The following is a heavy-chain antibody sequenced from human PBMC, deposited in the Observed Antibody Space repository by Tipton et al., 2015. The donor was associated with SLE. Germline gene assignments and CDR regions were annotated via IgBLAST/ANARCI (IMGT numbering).Heavy chain of an antibody. Sequence: QSGPEVKKPGASVRVSCKASGYTFSSYAIHWVRQAPGQRLDWMGWINGDNGNTKYSQKFQDRVTFTRDTSTNTVYMEVSSLRSDDTAVYYCSRGVGRAKWYNRYYMDVWGKGTTVIVSS. V-gene: IGHV1-3*01. CDR2: INGDNGNT. D-gene: IGHD1-1*01. CDR1: GYTFSSYA. CDR3: SRGVGRAKWYNRYYMDV. J-gene: IGHJ6*03.